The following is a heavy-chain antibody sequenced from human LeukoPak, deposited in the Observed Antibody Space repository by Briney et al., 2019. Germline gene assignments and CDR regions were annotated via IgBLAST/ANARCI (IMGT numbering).Heavy chain of an antibody. CDR3: ARRGHEKGIAAAGPHYYYYMDV. V-gene: IGHV1-2*02. J-gene: IGHJ6*03. D-gene: IGHD6-13*01. Sequence: ASVKVSCKASGYTFSDYAMHWVRQAPGQRLEWMGWINPNSGGTNYAQKFQGRVTMTRDTSISTAYMELSRLRSDDTAVYYCARRGHEKGIAAAGPHYYYYMDVWGKGTTVTVSS. CDR1: GYTFSDYA. CDR2: INPNSGGT.